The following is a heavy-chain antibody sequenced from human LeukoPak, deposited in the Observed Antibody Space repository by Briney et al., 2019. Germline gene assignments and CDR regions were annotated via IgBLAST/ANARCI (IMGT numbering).Heavy chain of an antibody. CDR2: ISYDGSNK. D-gene: IGHD3-10*01. Sequence: PGGSLRLSCAASGFTFSSYAMHWVRQAPGKGLEWVAVISYDGSNKYYADSVKGRFTISRDNSKNTLYLQMNSLRAEDTAVYYCARGPLMVRGVDYWGQGTLVTVSS. CDR3: ARGPLMVRGVDY. CDR1: GFTFSSYA. V-gene: IGHV3-30-3*01. J-gene: IGHJ4*02.